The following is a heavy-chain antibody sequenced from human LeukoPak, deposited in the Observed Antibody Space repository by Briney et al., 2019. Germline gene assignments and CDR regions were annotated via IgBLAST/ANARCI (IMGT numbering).Heavy chain of an antibody. CDR2: IDYSGGSS. V-gene: IGHV3-48*03. D-gene: IGHD1-26*01. Sequence: GGPLRSSLTAPGLTLRGMRLIWTGRPPGKVRDWAPGIDYSGGSSYYADSVKGRFTISRDNAKNSLYLQMNSLRAEDTAVYYCARTDYSGSYYAPYYWGQGTLVTVSS. J-gene: IGHJ4*02. CDR1: GLTLRGM. CDR3: ARTDYSGSYYAPYY.